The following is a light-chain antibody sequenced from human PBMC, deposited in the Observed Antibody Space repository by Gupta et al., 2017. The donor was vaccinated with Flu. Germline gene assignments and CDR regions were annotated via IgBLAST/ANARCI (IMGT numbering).Light chain of an antibody. Sequence: DIQMTQSPSTLSASVGDRVTITCRARQSISNWLAWYQQKPGKAPKLLIYRASGVETGVPSRCSGSGSGTEFTLTISSLQPDDFATYYCQQFSSYSYTFGQGTKLEIQ. V-gene: IGKV1-5*03. J-gene: IGKJ2*01. CDR3: QQFSSYSYT. CDR1: QSISNW. CDR2: RAS.